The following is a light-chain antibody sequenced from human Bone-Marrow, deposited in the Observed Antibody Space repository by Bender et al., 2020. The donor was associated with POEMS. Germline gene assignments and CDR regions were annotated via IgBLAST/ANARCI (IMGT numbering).Light chain of an antibody. CDR3: QSYDNNYVV. CDR2: EDN. Sequence: NFMLTQPHSVSESPGKTVTISCTRSSGSIASTYVQWYQKRPGSSPTTVIYEDNQRPSGVPARFSGSIDSSSNSASLTISGLHPEDEADYYCQSYDNNYVVFGGGTKLTVL. CDR1: SGSIASTY. J-gene: IGLJ2*01. V-gene: IGLV6-57*01.